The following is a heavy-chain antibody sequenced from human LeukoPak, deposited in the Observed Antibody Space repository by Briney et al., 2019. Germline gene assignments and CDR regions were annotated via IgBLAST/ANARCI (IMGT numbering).Heavy chain of an antibody. CDR2: IYSDDST. CDR3: ARGGNRMKEF. Sequence: TGGSLRLSCAASGFTVSYNYLTWVRQAPGEGLEWVSVIYSDDSTYYADSVRGRFTISRDNSQNTVYIQMNSLRAEDTAVYFCARGGNRMKEFWGQGTLVTVSS. J-gene: IGHJ4*02. CDR1: GFTVSYNY. V-gene: IGHV3-66*01. D-gene: IGHD1-14*01.